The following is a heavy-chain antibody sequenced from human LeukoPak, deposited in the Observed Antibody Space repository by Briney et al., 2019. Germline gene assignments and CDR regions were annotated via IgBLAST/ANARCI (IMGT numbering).Heavy chain of an antibody. V-gene: IGHV3-7*01. CDR2: INQDGTEQ. J-gene: IGHJ4*02. CDR3: ARVGYCSTTSCYWRAFDC. Sequence: GGSLRLSCAASGFTFSSHWMSWVRQPPGKGLAWVANINQDGTEQYYVDSVEGRFTISRDNAKNSLYLQMNSLRAEDTAVYYCARVGYCSTTSCYWRAFDCWGQGTLVTVSS. D-gene: IGHD2-2*01. CDR1: GFTFSSHW.